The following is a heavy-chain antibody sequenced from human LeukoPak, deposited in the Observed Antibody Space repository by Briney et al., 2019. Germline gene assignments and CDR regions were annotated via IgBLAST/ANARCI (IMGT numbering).Heavy chain of an antibody. D-gene: IGHD6-6*01. J-gene: IGHJ4*02. CDR3: ARVDSIGGYFDY. CDR2: INPNSGGT. CDR1: GYTLTGYY. Sequence: ASVKVSCKASGYTLTGYYIHWVRQAPGQGLQWMGWINPNSGGTNYAQKFQGRVTMSRDTPINTAHMELSRLTSDDTAVYFCARVDSIGGYFDYWGQGTLVTVSS. V-gene: IGHV1-2*02.